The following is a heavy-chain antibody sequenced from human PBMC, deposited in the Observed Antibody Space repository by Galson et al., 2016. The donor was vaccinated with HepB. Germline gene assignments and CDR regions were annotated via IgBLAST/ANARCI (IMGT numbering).Heavy chain of an antibody. CDR1: GFTFNGYN. CDR2: ISSGSSYI. D-gene: IGHD6-13*01. CDR3: ARVREQQLLDAFDI. J-gene: IGHJ3*02. V-gene: IGHV3-21*01. Sequence: SLRLSCAGSGFTFNGYNMNWVRRAPGKGPEWVSSISSGSSYIYYADSVKGRFTISRDNFKNSLYLQMNSLRAEDTALYYCARVREQQLLDAFDIWGQGTMVTVSS.